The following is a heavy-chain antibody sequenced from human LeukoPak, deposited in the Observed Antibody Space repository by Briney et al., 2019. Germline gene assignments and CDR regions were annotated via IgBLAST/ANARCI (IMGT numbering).Heavy chain of an antibody. V-gene: IGHV1-8*01. J-gene: IGHJ5*02. CDR1: GYVLTSYD. D-gene: IGHD1-26*01. CDR2: MIPDSGNT. Sequence: ASVKVSCTASGYVLTSYDINWVRQATGQGHEWMGWMIPDSGNTGYAQKFQARVTMTRNTSINTAYLELSSLRSDDTAEYYCAVRAGSYWFDPWGQGTLVTVSP. CDR3: AVRAGSYWFDP.